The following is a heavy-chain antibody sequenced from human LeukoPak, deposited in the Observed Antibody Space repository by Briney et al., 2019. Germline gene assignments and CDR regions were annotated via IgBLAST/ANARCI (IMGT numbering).Heavy chain of an antibody. CDR1: GFTFDDYG. J-gene: IGHJ4*02. CDR2: INWNGGST. Sequence: PGGSLRLSCAASGFTFDDYGMSWVRQAPGKGLEWVSGINWNGGSTGYADSVKGRFTISRDNAKNSLYLQMNSLRAEDTALYYCARAAEPNIVVVVAAHLSRDYWGKGTLVTVSS. D-gene: IGHD2-15*01. V-gene: IGHV3-20*04. CDR3: ARAAEPNIVVVVAAHLSRDY.